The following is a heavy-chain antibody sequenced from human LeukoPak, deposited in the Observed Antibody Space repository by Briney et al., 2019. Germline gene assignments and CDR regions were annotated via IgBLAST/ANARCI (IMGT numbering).Heavy chain of an antibody. V-gene: IGHV4-59*01. CDR2: IYYSGST. CDR1: GVSISSYY. D-gene: IGHD3-22*01. CDR3: ARVTGYMIEDYFDY. Sequence: SETLSLTCTVSGVSISSYYWSWIRQPPGKGLEWIGYIYYSGSTNYKPSLKSRVTISVETSKNQFSLKLRSVTAADTAVYYCARVTGYMIEDYFDYWGQGTLVTVSS. J-gene: IGHJ4*02.